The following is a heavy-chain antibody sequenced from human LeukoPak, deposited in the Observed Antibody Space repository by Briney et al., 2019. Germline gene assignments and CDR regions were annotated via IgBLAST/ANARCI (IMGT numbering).Heavy chain of an antibody. V-gene: IGHV4-38-2*02. CDR2: IYHSGST. J-gene: IGHJ6*03. D-gene: IGHD1-26*01. CDR3: ARGESGSYWTYYYYYYMDV. CDR1: GYSISSGYY. Sequence: PSETLSLTCTVSGYSISSGYYWGWIRQPPGKGLEWIGSIYHSGSTYYNPSLKSRVTISVDTSKNQFSLKLSSVTAADTAVYYCARGESGSYWTYYYYYYMDVWGKGTTVTVSS.